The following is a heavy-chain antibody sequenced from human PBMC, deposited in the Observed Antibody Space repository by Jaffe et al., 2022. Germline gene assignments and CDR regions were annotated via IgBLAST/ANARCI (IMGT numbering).Heavy chain of an antibody. CDR3: ARFHIVVVPAAPIESYYYYYYYMDV. Sequence: QVQLQESGPGLVKPSGTLSLTCAVSGGSISSSNWWSWVRQPPGKGLEWIGEIYHSGSTNYNPSLKSRVTISVDKSKNQFSLKLSSVTAADTAVYYCARFHIVVVPAAPIESYYYYYYYMDVWGKGTTVTVSS. D-gene: IGHD2-2*01. CDR1: GGSISSSNW. V-gene: IGHV4-4*02. J-gene: IGHJ6*03. CDR2: IYHSGST.